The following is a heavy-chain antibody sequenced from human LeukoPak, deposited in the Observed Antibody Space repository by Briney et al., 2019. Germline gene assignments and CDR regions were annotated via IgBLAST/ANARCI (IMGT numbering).Heavy chain of an antibody. D-gene: IGHD6-19*01. V-gene: IGHV4-34*01. Sequence: KASETLSLTCAVYGGSFSGYYWSWIRQPPGKGLEWIGEINHSGSTNYNPSLKSRVTISVDTSKNQFSLKLSSVTAADTAVDYRAKPQRGPLFYSGWYGYFQQWGQGTLVTVSS. CDR3: AKPQRGPLFYSGWYGYFQQ. CDR2: INHSGST. J-gene: IGHJ1*01. CDR1: GGSFSGYY.